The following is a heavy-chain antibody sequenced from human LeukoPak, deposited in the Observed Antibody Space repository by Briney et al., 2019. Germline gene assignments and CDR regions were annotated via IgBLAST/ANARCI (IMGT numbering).Heavy chain of an antibody. J-gene: IGHJ4*02. CDR2: ISSSSSYI. V-gene: IGHV3-21*01. D-gene: IGHD1-14*01. Sequence: GGSLRLSCAASGFTFSSYAMSWVRQAPGKGLEWVSSISSSSSYIYYADSVKGRFTISRDNAKNSLYLQMNSLRAEDTAVYYCARFPALTTGLRGPFDYWGQGTLVTVSS. CDR3: ARFPALTTGLRGPFDY. CDR1: GFTFSSYA.